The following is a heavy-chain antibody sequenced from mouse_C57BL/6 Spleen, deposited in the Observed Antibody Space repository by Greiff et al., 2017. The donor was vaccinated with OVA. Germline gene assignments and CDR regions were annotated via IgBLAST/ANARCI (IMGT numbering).Heavy chain of an antibody. CDR2: INYDGSST. CDR3: ARASYYDYAEGAMDY. D-gene: IGHD2-4*01. V-gene: IGHV5-16*01. CDR1: GFTFSDYY. Sequence: EVMLVESEGGLVQPGSSMKLSCTASGFTFSDYYMAWVRQVPEKGLEWVANINYDGSSTYYLDSLKSRFIISRDNAKNILYLQMSSLKSEDTATYYCARASYYDYAEGAMDYWGQGASVTVSS. J-gene: IGHJ4*01.